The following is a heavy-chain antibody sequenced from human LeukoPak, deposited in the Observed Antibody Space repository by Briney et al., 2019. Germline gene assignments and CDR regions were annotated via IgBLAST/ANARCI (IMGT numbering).Heavy chain of an antibody. Sequence: PGGSLRLSCAASGFTFSSYWMSWVRQAPGKGLQWVANIKQDGTEKSYMDSVKGRLTISRDNARKSLYLQMNSLRAEDTAVYYCARGDFNDNGDYVDAFDVWGQGTVVTVSS. V-gene: IGHV3-7*01. D-gene: IGHD4-17*01. CDR3: ARGDFNDNGDYVDAFDV. J-gene: IGHJ3*01. CDR1: GFTFSSYW. CDR2: IKQDGTEK.